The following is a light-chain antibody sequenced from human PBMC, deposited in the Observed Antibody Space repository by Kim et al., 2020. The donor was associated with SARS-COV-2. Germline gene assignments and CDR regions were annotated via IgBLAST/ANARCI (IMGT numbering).Light chain of an antibody. J-gene: IGKJ2*03. CDR1: QSLRPSDGKAF. Sequence: QPAYWSAKSCQSLRPSDGKAFLFCYMQKPGQPPHLLIYEVSNRFSGVPDRISGSGSGTDFTLRISRVEAEDAGLYYCMQSMQLPYSFGQGTKLEI. CDR3: MQSMQLPYS. V-gene: IGKV2D-29*01. CDR2: EVS.